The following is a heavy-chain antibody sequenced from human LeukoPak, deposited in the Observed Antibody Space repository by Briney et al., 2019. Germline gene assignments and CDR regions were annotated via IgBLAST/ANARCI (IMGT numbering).Heavy chain of an antibody. Sequence: SETLSLTCTVSGGSISSYYWSWIRQPPGKGLEWIGYIYYSGSTNYNPSLKSRVTISVDTSKNQFCLKLSSVTAADTAVYYCARAGYYQNWFDPWGQGTLVTVSS. CDR2: IYYSGST. V-gene: IGHV4-59*01. CDR3: ARAGYYQNWFDP. J-gene: IGHJ5*02. D-gene: IGHD2-2*01. CDR1: GGSISSYY.